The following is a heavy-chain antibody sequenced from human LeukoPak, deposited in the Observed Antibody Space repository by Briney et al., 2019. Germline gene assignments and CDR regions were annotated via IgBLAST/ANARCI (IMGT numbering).Heavy chain of an antibody. CDR1: GFTFSDYA. V-gene: IGHV3-23*01. D-gene: IGHD2-15*01. J-gene: IGHJ4*02. Sequence: PTGGSLRLSCAASGFTFSDYAVSWVRQAPGKGLEWVSAISGSGGTTYYADSVTGRFTISRDNSKNTLWLQMNSLRAEDTAVYYCAKDLARYSSGGTCPREFDYWGQGTLVTVSS. CDR2: ISGSGGTT. CDR3: AKDLARYSSGGTCPREFDY.